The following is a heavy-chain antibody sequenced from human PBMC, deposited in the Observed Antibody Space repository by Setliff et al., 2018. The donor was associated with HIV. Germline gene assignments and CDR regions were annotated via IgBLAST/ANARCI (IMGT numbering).Heavy chain of an antibody. Sequence: PSETLSLTCTVSDDSISSNYWSWIRQSAGKGLEWVGRIYTGGRTNYNPSLKGRVTMSVDTSKNQFSLKLSSVTPADTAVYYCARRVVITTGSYYFDYWGQGTLVTVSS. CDR2: IYTGGRT. CDR1: DDSISSNY. CDR3: ARRVVITTGSYYFDY. V-gene: IGHV4-4*07. D-gene: IGHD3-22*01. J-gene: IGHJ4*02.